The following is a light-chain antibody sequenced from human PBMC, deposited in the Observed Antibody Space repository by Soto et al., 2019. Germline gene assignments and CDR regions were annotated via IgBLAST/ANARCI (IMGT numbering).Light chain of an antibody. CDR3: CGLYTSAPNYV. CDR2: VDS. Sequence: SYELTQPPSVSVAPGQTARITCGGNNIESKSVHWYQQRPGQAPVLVIYVDSERPSGIPDGFSASTSGNTAAPPTSTGQATDEDAYYYCGLYTSAPNYVFGTGTKLTVL. J-gene: IGLJ1*01. CDR1: NIESKS. V-gene: IGLV3-21*02.